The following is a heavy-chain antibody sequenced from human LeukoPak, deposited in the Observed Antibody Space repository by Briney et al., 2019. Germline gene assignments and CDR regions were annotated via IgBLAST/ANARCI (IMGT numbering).Heavy chain of an antibody. CDR1: GGSISNSDYY. D-gene: IGHD3-10*01. CDR3: ASLPWGVRGVIIQDFDY. J-gene: IGHJ4*02. Sequence: LETLSLTCTVSGGSISNSDYYWGWIRQPPGKGLESIGSIYYSGSTYYNPSLKSRVTISVDTSKNQFSLNLSSVTAADTAVYYCASLPWGVRGVIIQDFDYWGQGTLVTVSS. CDR2: IYYSGST. V-gene: IGHV4-39*07.